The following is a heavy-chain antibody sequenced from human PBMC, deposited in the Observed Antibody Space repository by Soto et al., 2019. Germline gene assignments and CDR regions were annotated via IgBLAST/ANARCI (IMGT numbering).Heavy chain of an antibody. CDR2: IYPGDSDT. V-gene: IGHV5-51*01. Sequence: PGHCLNISCQGAVYSFSNNWIGWVRQMPGKGLEWMGVIYPGDSDTIYSPSFQGQVTISADKSISTAYLQWSSLKASDTAMYYCARQEDVTGTVDYAYGYWGQGTQVTVSS. CDR3: ARQEDVTGTVDYAYGY. D-gene: IGHD1-20*01. J-gene: IGHJ4*02. CDR1: VYSFSNNW.